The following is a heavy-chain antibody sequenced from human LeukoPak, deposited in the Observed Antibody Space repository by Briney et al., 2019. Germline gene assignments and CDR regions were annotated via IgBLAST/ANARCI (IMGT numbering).Heavy chain of an antibody. Sequence: PSETLSLTCTVSGGSISSGGYYWSWIRQPPGKGLEWIGYIYHSGSTYYNPSLKSRVTISVDRSKNQFSLKLSSVTAADTAMYYCARVGFGELIPPGGIGGYYFDYWGQGTLVTVSS. D-gene: IGHD3-10*01. CDR1: GGSISSGGYY. J-gene: IGHJ4*02. CDR3: ARVGFGELIPPGGIGGYYFDY. V-gene: IGHV4-30-2*01. CDR2: IYHSGST.